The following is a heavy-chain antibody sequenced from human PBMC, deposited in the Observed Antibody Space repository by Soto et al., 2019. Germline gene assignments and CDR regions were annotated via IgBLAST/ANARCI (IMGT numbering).Heavy chain of an antibody. D-gene: IGHD1-26*01. CDR1: GFTFSSYG. V-gene: IGHV3-30*18. CDR3: AKDLYGGSYMKTYFSYYGMHV. Sequence: QVQLVESGGGVVQPGRSLRLSCAASGFTFSSYGMHWVRQAPGTGLEWVAVISYDGSNKYYADSVKGRFTISRDNSKNSLYLQMNSLRAEDTAVYYCAKDLYGGSYMKTYFSYYGMHVWGQGTTVTVSS. CDR2: ISYDGSNK. J-gene: IGHJ6*02.